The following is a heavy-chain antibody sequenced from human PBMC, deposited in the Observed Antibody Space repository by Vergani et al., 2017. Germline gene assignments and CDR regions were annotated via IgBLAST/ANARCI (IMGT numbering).Heavy chain of an antibody. CDR1: GFTFSIYA. Sequence: EVQLLESGGGLEQPAKSLRLSCAASGFTFSIYAMSWVRQAPGKGLEWVSSISDGGGRTHYADSVKGRFTISRDNSKNTLYLQMNSLTAEDTAVYYCAKGHLGYCSGGSCYYFDFWGEGTLVTVSS. J-gene: IGHJ4*02. CDR2: ISDGGGRT. CDR3: AKGHLGYCSGGSCYYFDF. V-gene: IGHV3-23*01. D-gene: IGHD2-15*01.